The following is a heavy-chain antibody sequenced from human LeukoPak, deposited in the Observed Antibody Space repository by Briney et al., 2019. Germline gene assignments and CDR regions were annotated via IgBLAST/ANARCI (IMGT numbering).Heavy chain of an antibody. V-gene: IGHV4-39*01. CDR2: VYQSGST. CDR3: ATGGGLAVFHI. J-gene: IGHJ4*02. Sequence: PSETLSLTCTVSGGSITGSNYYWDWIRQPPGKGLEWIGSVYQSGSTYYNPSLKSRVTISGDTSKNQFSLKLFSVTAADTAVYFCATGGGLAVFHIWGQGTLVTVSS. CDR1: GGSITGSNYY. D-gene: IGHD2-21*01.